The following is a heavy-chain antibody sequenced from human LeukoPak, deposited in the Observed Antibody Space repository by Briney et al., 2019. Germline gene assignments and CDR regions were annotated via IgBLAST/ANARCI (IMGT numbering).Heavy chain of an antibody. D-gene: IGHD3-22*01. CDR3: ARDHRYYDSSGYYYYYGMDV. J-gene: IGHJ6*02. CDR2: ISYDGSNK. Sequence: GGSLRLSCAASGFTFSSYAMHWVRQAPGKGLEWVAVISYDGSNKYYADSVKGRFTISRDNSKNTLYLQMNSLRAEDTAAYYCARDHRYYDSSGYYYYYGMDVWGQGTTVTVSS. CDR1: GFTFSSYA. V-gene: IGHV3-30-3*01.